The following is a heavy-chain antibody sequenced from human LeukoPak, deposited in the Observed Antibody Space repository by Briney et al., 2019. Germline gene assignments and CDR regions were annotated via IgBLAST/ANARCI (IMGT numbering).Heavy chain of an antibody. CDR3: ASYDSSGYYYAAKGDYFDY. Sequence: PSETLSLTCTVSGYSISSGYYWGWIRQPPGKGLEWIGSIYHSGSTYYNPSLKSRVTISVDTSKNQFSLKLSSVTAADTAVYYCASYDSSGYYYAAKGDYFDYWGQGTLVTVSS. V-gene: IGHV4-38-2*02. CDR2: IYHSGST. CDR1: GYSISSGYY. D-gene: IGHD3-22*01. J-gene: IGHJ4*02.